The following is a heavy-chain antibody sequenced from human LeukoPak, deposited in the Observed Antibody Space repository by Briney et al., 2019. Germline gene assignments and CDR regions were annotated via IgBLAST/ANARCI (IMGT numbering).Heavy chain of an antibody. CDR1: GGSISSGGYY. J-gene: IGHJ4*02. D-gene: IGHD3-22*01. Sequence: SETLSLTCTVSGGSISSGGYYWSWIRQHPGKGLEWIGYIYYSGSTYYNPSLKSRVTISVDTSKNQFSLKLSSVTAADTAVYYCPRGVLRRYYDSSGYCCYFDYWGQGTLVTVSS. V-gene: IGHV4-31*03. CDR2: IYYSGST. CDR3: PRGVLRRYYDSSGYCCYFDY.